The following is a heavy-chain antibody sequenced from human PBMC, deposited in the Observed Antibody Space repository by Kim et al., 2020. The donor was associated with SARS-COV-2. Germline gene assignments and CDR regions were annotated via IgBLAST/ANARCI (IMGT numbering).Heavy chain of an antibody. V-gene: IGHV1-46*01. D-gene: IGHD6-13*01. CDR1: GYTFTSYY. CDR3: ARDHTPAAANPEYFQH. J-gene: IGHJ1*01. Sequence: ASVKVSCKASGYTFTSYYMHWVRQAPGQGLEWMGIINPSGGSTSYAQKFQGRVTMTRDTSTSTVYMELSSLRSEDTAVYYCARDHTPAAANPEYFQHWGQGTLVTVSS. CDR2: INPSGGST.